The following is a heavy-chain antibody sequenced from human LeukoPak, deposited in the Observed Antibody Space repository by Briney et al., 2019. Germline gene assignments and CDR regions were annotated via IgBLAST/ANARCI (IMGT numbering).Heavy chain of an antibody. J-gene: IGHJ5*02. V-gene: IGHV1-2*02. CDR2: INPNSGGT. CDR1: GYTFTGYY. CDR3: ARERYQLLHNWFDP. D-gene: IGHD2-2*01. Sequence: ASVKVSCKASGYTFTGYYMHWVRQAPGQGLEWMGWINPNSGGTNYAQKFQGRVTMTRDTSISTAYMELSRLRSDDTAVYYCARERYQLLHNWFDPWGQGALVTVSS.